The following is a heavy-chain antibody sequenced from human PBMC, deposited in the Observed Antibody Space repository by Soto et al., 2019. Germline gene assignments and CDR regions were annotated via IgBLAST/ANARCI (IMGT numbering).Heavy chain of an antibody. CDR3: VKSYSNSWYRWFDY. CDR2: ISSSGGST. CDR1: GFTFSNSA. J-gene: IGHJ5*01. V-gene: IGHV3-64D*06. D-gene: IGHD6-13*01. Sequence: GGSLRLSCSASGFTFSNSAMHWVRQAPGKGLEYVSAISSSGGSTYYADSVKGRFTISRDNSKNTLYLQMSSLRVEDTAVYYCVKSYSNSWYRWFDYWGQGTLVTVSS.